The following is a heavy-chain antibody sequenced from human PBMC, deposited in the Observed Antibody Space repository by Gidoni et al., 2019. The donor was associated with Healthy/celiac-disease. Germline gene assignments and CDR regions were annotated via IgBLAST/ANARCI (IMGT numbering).Heavy chain of an antibody. J-gene: IGHJ6*03. V-gene: IGHV3-23*01. Sequence: EVQLLESGGGLVQPGGSLRLSCAASGFTFSGYALSWVRQAPGKGLEWVSAISGSGGSTYYADSVKGRFTISRDNSKNTLYLQMNSLRAEDTAVYYCAKEGAEAAAGTRGLNYYMDVWGKGTTVTVSS. CDR3: AKEGAEAAAGTRGLNYYMDV. CDR2: ISGSGGST. CDR1: GFTFSGYA. D-gene: IGHD6-13*01.